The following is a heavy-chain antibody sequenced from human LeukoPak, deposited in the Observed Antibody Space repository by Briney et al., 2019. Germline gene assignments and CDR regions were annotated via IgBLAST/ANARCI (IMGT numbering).Heavy chain of an antibody. CDR2: ISSSSSYI. J-gene: IGHJ4*02. V-gene: IGHV3-21*01. CDR3: AREFNRGSWYNY. CDR1: GFTFSSYS. Sequence: GGSLRLSCAASGFTFSSYSMNWVRQAPGKGLEWVSSISSSSSYIYYADSVKGRFTISRDNAKNSLYLQMNSLRAEDTAVYYCAREFNRGSWYNYWGQGTLVTVSS. D-gene: IGHD6-13*01.